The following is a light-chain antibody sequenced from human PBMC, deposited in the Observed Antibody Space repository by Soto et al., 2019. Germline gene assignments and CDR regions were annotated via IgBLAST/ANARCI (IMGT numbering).Light chain of an antibody. V-gene: IGLV2-14*01. CDR1: SNDVGGYNY. CDR3: SSYAGSNIVV. J-gene: IGLJ2*01. CDR2: EVS. Sequence: QSALTQPASVSGSPGQSITISCTGTSNDVGGYNYVSWYQQHPGKAPKLMIYEVSNRPSGVSNRFSGSKSGNTASLTVSGLQAEDEADYYCSSYAGSNIVVFGGGTKVTVL.